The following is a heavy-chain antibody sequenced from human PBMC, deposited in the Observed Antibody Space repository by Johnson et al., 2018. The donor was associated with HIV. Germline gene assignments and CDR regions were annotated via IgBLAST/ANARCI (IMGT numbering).Heavy chain of an antibody. CDR2: IKQDGSEQ. V-gene: IGHV3-7*05. J-gene: IGHJ3*02. D-gene: IGHD3-9*01. CDR3: ARDRILTGYDAFDI. Sequence: VQLVESGEGLVQPGGSLRLSCAASGFTFSSYWMSWVRQAPGKGLEWVANIKQDGSEQSYVDSVKGRFTISRDKAKNSLNLQMNSLRAEDTAIYYCARDRILTGYDAFDIWGQGTMVTVSS. CDR1: GFTFSSYW.